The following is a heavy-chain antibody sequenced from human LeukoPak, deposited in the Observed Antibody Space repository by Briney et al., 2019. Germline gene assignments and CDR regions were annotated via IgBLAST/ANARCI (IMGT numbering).Heavy chain of an antibody. CDR3: ARHGRTDYYDSNPYYFDY. J-gene: IGHJ4*02. Sequence: SETLSLTCTVSGGSISSSSYYWGWIRQPPGKGLEWIGSIYYSGSTYYNPSLKSRVTISVDTSKSQFSLKLSSVTAADTAVYYCARHGRTDYYDSNPYYFDYWGQGTLVTVSS. V-gene: IGHV4-39*01. CDR2: IYYSGST. CDR1: GGSISSSSYY. D-gene: IGHD3-22*01.